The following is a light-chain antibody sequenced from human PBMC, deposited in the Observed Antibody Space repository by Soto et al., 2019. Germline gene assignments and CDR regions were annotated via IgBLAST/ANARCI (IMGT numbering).Light chain of an antibody. J-gene: IGLJ1*01. CDR2: DVS. CDR1: SIDVGAYSY. Sequence: ALTQPASVSGSPGQSITISCTGTSIDVGAYSYVSWYQQHPGKAPKLIIYDVSDRPSGISNRFSGSKSDNTASLTISGLQAEDEAEYYCSSYTSSRTYVFXTGTKVTVL. V-gene: IGLV2-14*01. CDR3: SSYTSSRTYV.